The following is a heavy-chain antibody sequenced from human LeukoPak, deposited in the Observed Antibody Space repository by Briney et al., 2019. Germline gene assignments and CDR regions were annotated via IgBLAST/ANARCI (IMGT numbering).Heavy chain of an antibody. J-gene: IGHJ4*02. V-gene: IGHV3-74*01. CDR2: INSDGSST. CDR1: GFTSSCFW. D-gene: IGHD6-19*01. Sequence: GGSLRLSCAASGFTSSCFWMHGVRQAPGKGLGWVSRINSDGSSTSYADSVKGRFTISRDNAKNTLYLQMNSLRAEDTAVYYCARQLSGWYDADPYWGQGTLVTVSS. CDR3: ARQLSGWYDADPY.